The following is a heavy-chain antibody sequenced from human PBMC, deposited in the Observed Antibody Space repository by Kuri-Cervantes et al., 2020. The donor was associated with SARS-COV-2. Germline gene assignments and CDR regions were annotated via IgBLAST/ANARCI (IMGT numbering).Heavy chain of an antibody. J-gene: IGHJ6*03. CDR1: GFTFTTYA. D-gene: IGHD3-3*01. CDR3: ARSVDFWSGYYLVDVLWSDVYYMDV. CDR2: ISSSSIYI. Sequence: GGSLRLSCAASGFTFTTYAMSWVRQAPGKGLEWVSSISSSSIYIYYADSVKGRFTISRDNSKNTLYLQMNSLRAEDTAVYYCARSVDFWSGYYLVDVLWSDVYYMDVWGKGTTVTVSS. V-gene: IGHV3-21*01.